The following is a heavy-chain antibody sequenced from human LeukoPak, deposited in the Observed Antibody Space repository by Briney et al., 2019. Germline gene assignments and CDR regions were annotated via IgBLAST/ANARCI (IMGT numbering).Heavy chain of an antibody. Sequence: PGGSLRLSCAASGFTFSSYEMNWVRQAPGKGLEWLSYISASGTTTYQADSVKGRFTSSRDNAKKSLYLQMNSLRAEGTAVYYCARDHCSSNSCFFDYWGQGTLVTVSP. CDR3: ARDHCSSNSCFFDY. D-gene: IGHD2-2*01. V-gene: IGHV3-48*03. J-gene: IGHJ4*02. CDR2: ISASGTTT. CDR1: GFTFSSYE.